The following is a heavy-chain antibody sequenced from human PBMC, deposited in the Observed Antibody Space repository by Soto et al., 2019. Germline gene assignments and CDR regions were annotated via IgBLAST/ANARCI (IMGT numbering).Heavy chain of an antibody. V-gene: IGHV3-23*01. CDR1: GFTFSSYA. Sequence: VGSLRLSCAASGFTFSSYAMSWVRQAPGKGLEWVSAISGSGGSTYYADSVKGRFTISRDNSKNTLYLQMNSLRAEDTAVYYCAKEAAYDFWSGYYLKFDYWGQGTLVTVSS. CDR3: AKEAAYDFWSGYYLKFDY. CDR2: ISGSGGST. J-gene: IGHJ4*02. D-gene: IGHD3-3*01.